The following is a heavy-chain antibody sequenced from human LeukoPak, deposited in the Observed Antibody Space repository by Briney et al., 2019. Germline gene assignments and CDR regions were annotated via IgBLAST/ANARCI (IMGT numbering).Heavy chain of an antibody. D-gene: IGHD3-10*01. J-gene: IGHJ6*02. V-gene: IGHV3-66*01. CDR1: GFTVSSNY. Sequence: GGSLRLSCAASGFTVSSNYMSWVRQAPGKGLEWVSVIYSGGSTYYADSVKGRFTISRDNSKNTLYLQMNSLRAEDTAVYYCARAPMYYYGSGSYLDYYYGMDVWGQGTTVTVSS. CDR3: ARAPMYYYGSGSYLDYYYGMDV. CDR2: IYSGGST.